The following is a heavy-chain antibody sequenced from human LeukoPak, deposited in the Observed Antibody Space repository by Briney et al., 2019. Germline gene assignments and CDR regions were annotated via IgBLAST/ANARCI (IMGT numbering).Heavy chain of an antibody. CDR1: GFTFSSYA. V-gene: IGHV3-23*01. CDR2: ISGSGGST. J-gene: IGHJ2*01. Sequence: PGGSLRLSCAASGFTFSSYATSWVRQAPGKGLEWVSAISGSGGSTYYADSVKGRFTISRDNSKNTLYLQMNSLRAEDTAVYYCAKDLYESSGQYGWYFDLWGRGTQVTVSS. D-gene: IGHD3-22*01. CDR3: AKDLYESSGQYGWYFDL.